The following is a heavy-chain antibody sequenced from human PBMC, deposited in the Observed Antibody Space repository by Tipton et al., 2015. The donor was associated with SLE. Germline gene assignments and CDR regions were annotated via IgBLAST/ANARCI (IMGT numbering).Heavy chain of an antibody. CDR3: AISSGSYYGEFDY. V-gene: IGHV5-51*03. Sequence: QSGAEVKKSGESLKISCKGSGYSFSNYWIGWVRQMPGKGLEWMGIMYPGDSDTKYTPSFQGQVTISADKSISTAYLQWSSLKASDTAMYYCAISSGSYYGEFDYWGQGTLVTVSS. CDR2: MYPGDSDT. D-gene: IGHD1-26*01. J-gene: IGHJ4*02. CDR1: GYSFSNYW.